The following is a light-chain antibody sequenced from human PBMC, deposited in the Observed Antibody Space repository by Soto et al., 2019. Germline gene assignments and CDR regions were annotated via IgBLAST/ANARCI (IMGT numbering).Light chain of an antibody. CDR3: QQYNDWPPWT. J-gene: IGKJ1*01. CDR2: TAS. V-gene: IGKV3-15*01. CDR1: QSISDN. Sequence: ETVMTQTPATLSLSPGERATLSCRASQSISDNLAWYQQKPGQAPRLIIYTASIRATGIPARFSSSGSGTEFTLTISSLQSEDSAIDYCQQYNDWPPWTFGQGTKVESK.